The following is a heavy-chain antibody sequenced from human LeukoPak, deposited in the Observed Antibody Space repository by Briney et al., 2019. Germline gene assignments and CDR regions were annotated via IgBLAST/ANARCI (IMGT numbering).Heavy chain of an antibody. V-gene: IGHV4-59*01. D-gene: IGHD2-2*02. CDR3: ATKIGYCSSTSCYSWFDP. Sequence: SETLSVTCTVSGGSISSYYWSWIRQPPGKGLEWIGYIYYSGSTNYNPSLKSRVTISVDTSKNQFSLKLSSVTAADTAVYYCATKIGYCSSTSCYSWFDPWGQGTLVTVSS. J-gene: IGHJ5*02. CDR1: GGSISSYY. CDR2: IYYSGST.